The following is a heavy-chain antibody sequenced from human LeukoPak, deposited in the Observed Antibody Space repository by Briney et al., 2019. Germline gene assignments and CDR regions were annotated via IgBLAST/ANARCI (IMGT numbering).Heavy chain of an antibody. CDR1: GFTFSSYA. D-gene: IGHD6-13*01. J-gene: IGHJ4*02. CDR2: ISGSGGST. V-gene: IGHV3-23*01. CDR3: AKIAHSSSWLPIDY. Sequence: TGGSLRLSCAASGFTFSSYAMSWVRQAPGKGLEWVSAISGSGGSTYYADSVKGRFTISRDNSKNTLYLQMNSLRAEDTAVYYCAKIAHSSSWLPIDYWGQGTLVTVSS.